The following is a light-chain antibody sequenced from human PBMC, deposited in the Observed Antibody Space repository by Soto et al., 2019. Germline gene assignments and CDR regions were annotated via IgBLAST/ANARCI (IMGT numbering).Light chain of an antibody. J-gene: IGLJ2*01. CDR2: EVS. CDR1: SSDVGGNNH. Sequence: QSVLTQPPSASGSPGQSVTISCTGTSSDVGGNNHVSWYQQHPGKAPKLMIYEVSKRPSGVPDRFSGSKSVNTASLTVSGLQDEDEADYYCSSYAGSMNLIFGGGTKVTVL. CDR3: SSYAGSMNLI. V-gene: IGLV2-8*01.